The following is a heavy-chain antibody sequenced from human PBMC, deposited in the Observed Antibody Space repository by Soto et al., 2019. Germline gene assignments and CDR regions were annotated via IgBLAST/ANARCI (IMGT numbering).Heavy chain of an antibody. Sequence: SETLSLTCTVSGGSISSYYWSWIRQPPGKGLEWIGSIYYSGSTYYNPSLKSRVTISVDTSKNQFSLKLSSVTAADTAVYYCALNYYDSSGYYFGMDVWGQGTTVTVSS. CDR3: ALNYYDSSGYYFGMDV. J-gene: IGHJ6*02. V-gene: IGHV4-59*05. CDR2: IYYSGST. D-gene: IGHD3-22*01. CDR1: GGSISSYY.